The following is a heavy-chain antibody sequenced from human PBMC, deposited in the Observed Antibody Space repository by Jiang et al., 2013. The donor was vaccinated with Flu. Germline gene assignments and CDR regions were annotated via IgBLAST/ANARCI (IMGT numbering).Heavy chain of an antibody. CDR3: ARPSSPIVPPFGFDI. V-gene: IGHV4-30-2*06. D-gene: IGHD2-21*01. CDR2: IYHRGNT. J-gene: IGHJ3*02. CDR1: GASISSGDYS. Sequence: GSGLVKPSQTLSLTCVVSGASISSGDYSWSWIRQSPERGLQWLGYIYHRGNTYYNPSLRSRLAFSLDRSKNEFSLKLTSVTAADTAVYYCARPSSPIVPPFGFDIWGPGTAVTVS.